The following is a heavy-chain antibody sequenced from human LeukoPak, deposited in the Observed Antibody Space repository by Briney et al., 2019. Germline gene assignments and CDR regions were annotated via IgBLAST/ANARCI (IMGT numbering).Heavy chain of an antibody. V-gene: IGHV1-18*01. CDR1: GFTFSAYG. J-gene: IGHJ4*02. Sequence: GASVKVSRKTSGFTFSAYGIAWVRQAPGHGPEWMGWISNHNGNTHYAQKFQGRITVTTDISTGTASMELRSLKSDDTAVYYCTRGVAVATAYYFDYWGRGTLVTVAS. D-gene: IGHD4-23*01. CDR3: TRGVAVATAYYFDY. CDR2: ISNHNGNT.